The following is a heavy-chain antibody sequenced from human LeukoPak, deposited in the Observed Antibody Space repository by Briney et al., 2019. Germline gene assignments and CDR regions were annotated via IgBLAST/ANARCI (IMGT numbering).Heavy chain of an antibody. Sequence: PSETLSLTCAVYGESFSGYYWTWIRQPPGKGLEWIGEINHSGSTNYNPSLKSRGTISVDTSKSQFSLWLSTVTAADTAVYFCARGTNKGAFDIWGPGTVVTVSS. D-gene: IGHD1-14*01. CDR3: ARGTNKGAFDI. V-gene: IGHV4-34*01. J-gene: IGHJ3*02. CDR2: INHSGST. CDR1: GESFSGYY.